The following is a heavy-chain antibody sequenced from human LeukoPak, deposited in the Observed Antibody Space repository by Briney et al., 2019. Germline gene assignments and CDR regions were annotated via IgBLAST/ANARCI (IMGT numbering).Heavy chain of an antibody. V-gene: IGHV4-34*01. Sequence: SGTLSLTCAVYGGSFSGYYWSWIRQPPGKGLEWIGEINDSGSTNYNPSLESRVTISVDTSKNQFSLKLSSVTAADTAVYYCARIGDTAMGYAFDIWGQGTMVTASA. D-gene: IGHD5-18*01. CDR3: ARIGDTAMGYAFDI. CDR1: GGSFSGYY. J-gene: IGHJ3*02. CDR2: INDSGST.